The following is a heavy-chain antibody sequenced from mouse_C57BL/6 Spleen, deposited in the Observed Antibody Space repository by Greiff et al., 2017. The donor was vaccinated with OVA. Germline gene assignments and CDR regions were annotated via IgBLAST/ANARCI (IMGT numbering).Heavy chain of an antibody. CDR1: GYTFTSYW. Sequence: QVQLKQPGAELVRPGSSVKLSCKASGYTFTSYWMHWVKQRPIQGLEWIGNIDPSDSETHYNQKFKDKATLTVDKSSSIAYMQLSSLTSEDSAVYYCARGDGNYGAYWGQGTLVTVSA. CDR3: ARGDGNYGAY. V-gene: IGHV1-52*01. D-gene: IGHD2-1*01. J-gene: IGHJ3*01. CDR2: IDPSDSET.